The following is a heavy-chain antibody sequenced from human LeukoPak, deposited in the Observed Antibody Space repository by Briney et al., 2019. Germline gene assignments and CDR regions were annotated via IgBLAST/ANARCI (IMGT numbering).Heavy chain of an antibody. CDR3: ARDGYNWADL. V-gene: IGHV3-48*01. D-gene: IGHD5-24*01. CDR1: GFTFDYFA. CDR2: ISRVSTAI. J-gene: IGHJ5*02. Sequence: GGSLRLSCAASGFTFDYFAMSWVRQTPGKGLEWIAYISRVSTAIQYADSVKGRFTTTRDNGEISLFLQMNSLRVEDTALYYCARDGYNWADLWGQGTLVTVSS.